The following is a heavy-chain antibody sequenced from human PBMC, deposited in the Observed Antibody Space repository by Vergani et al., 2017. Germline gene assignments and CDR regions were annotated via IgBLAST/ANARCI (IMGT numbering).Heavy chain of an antibody. Sequence: QVQLVESGGGVVQPGRSLRLSCAASGFTFSSYGMHWVRQAPGKGLEWVAVISYDGSNKYYADSVKGRFTISRDNSKNTLYLQMNSLRAEDTAVYYCAKDWRGSGWYGGEYMDVWGKGP. D-gene: IGHD6-19*01. J-gene: IGHJ6*03. CDR2: ISYDGSNK. V-gene: IGHV3-30*18. CDR1: GFTFSSYG. CDR3: AKDWRGSGWYGGEYMDV.